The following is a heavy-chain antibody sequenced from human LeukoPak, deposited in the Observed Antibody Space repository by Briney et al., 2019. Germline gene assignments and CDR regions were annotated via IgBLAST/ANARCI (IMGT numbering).Heavy chain of an antibody. J-gene: IGHJ4*02. CDR1: GFTFSSYA. CDR2: ISYDGSNK. D-gene: IGHD3-22*01. V-gene: IGHV3-30-3*01. Sequence: GRSLRLSCAASGFTFSSYAMHWVRQAPGKGLEWVAVISYDGSNKYYADSVEGRFTISGDNSKNTLYLQMNSLRAEDTAVYYCARDGDYDSSGYLDYWGQGTLVTVSS. CDR3: ARDGDYDSSGYLDY.